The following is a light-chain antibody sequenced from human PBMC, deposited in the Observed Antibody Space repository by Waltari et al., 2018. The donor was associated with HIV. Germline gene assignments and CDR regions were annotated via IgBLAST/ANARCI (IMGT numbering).Light chain of an antibody. V-gene: IGKV4-1*01. CDR1: QTLFYSPDNKNH. CDR3: QQSYATPLT. Sequence: DIVLTQSPDSLTVSLGEGASISCMSSQTLFYSPDNKNHLAWYQQKATQSPKLLLSRASVRQPGVADRFSGSGSGTNFTLTINNVQAEDVAIYFCQQSYATPLTFGPGTRVDI. CDR2: RAS. J-gene: IGKJ3*01.